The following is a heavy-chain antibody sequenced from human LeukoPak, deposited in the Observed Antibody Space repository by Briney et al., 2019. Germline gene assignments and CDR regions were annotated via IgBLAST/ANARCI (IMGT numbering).Heavy chain of an antibody. CDR1: GGAFSGYY. D-gene: IGHD5-18*01. CDR2: INHSGST. V-gene: IGHV4-34*01. CDR3: ASSIPRGYSYGSFDY. J-gene: IGHJ4*02. Sequence: PSETLSLTCAVYGGAFSGYYWSWIRQPPGKGLEWIGEINHSGSTNYNPSLKSRVTISVDTSKNQFSLKLSSVTAADTAVYYCASSIPRGYSYGSFDYWGQGTLVTVSS.